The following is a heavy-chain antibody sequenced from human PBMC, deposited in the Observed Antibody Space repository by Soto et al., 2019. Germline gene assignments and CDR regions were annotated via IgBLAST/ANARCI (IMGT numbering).Heavy chain of an antibody. CDR3: ARDLIMLGTTSGGFDY. D-gene: IGHD3-10*01. Sequence: ESGGGVVQPGRSLRLSCAASGFTFSSYAMHWVRQAPGKGLEWVAVISYDGSNKYYADSVKGRFTISRDNSKNTLYLQMNSLRAEDTAVYYCARDLIMLGTTSGGFDYWGQGTLVTVSS. V-gene: IGHV3-30-3*01. CDR1: GFTFSSYA. J-gene: IGHJ4*02. CDR2: ISYDGSNK.